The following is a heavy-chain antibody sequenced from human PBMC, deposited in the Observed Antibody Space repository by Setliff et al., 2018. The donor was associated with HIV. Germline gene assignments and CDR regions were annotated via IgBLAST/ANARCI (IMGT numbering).Heavy chain of an antibody. CDR3: TREPTYYYESSGPHDTFDI. D-gene: IGHD3-22*01. J-gene: IGHJ3*02. Sequence: GGSLRLSCAASGFSFSSYAMSWVRQAPGKGLEWVSVIYSGGSTYYAESVKGRFTISRDNTKNTLYVQMNSLRPEDTAVYYCTREPTYYYESSGPHDTFDIWGQGATVTVSS. V-gene: IGHV3-23*03. CDR2: IYSGGST. CDR1: GFSFSSYA.